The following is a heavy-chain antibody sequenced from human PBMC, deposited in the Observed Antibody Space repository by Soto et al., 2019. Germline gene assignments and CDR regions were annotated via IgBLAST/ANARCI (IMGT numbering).Heavy chain of an antibody. CDR2: IRSKANSYAT. D-gene: IGHD6-19*01. CDR1: GFTFSGSA. CDR3: TIHPPIAVAGTPDY. V-gene: IGHV3-73*02. Sequence: EVQLVASGGGLVQPGGSLKLSCAASGFTFSGSAMHWVRQASGKGLEWVGRIRSKANSYATAYAASVKGRFTISRDDSKNTAYPQMNSLKTEDTAVYYCTIHPPIAVAGTPDYWGQGTLVTVSS. J-gene: IGHJ4*02.